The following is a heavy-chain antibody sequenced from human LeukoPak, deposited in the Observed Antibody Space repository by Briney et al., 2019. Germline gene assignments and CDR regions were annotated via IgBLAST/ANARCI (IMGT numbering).Heavy chain of an antibody. Sequence: GGSLRLSCAASGFTFSSYAMSWVRQAPGKGLEWVSAISGSGGSTYYADSVKGRFTISRDNSKNTLYLQMNSLGAEDTAVYYCAGSTLPAAGWLLDYYGMDVWGKGTTVTVSS. CDR2: ISGSGGST. J-gene: IGHJ6*04. V-gene: IGHV3-23*01. D-gene: IGHD2-2*01. CDR1: GFTFSSYA. CDR3: AGSTLPAAGWLLDYYGMDV.